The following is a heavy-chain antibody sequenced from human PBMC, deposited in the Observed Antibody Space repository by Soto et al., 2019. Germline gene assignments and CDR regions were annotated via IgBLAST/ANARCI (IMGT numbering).Heavy chain of an antibody. D-gene: IGHD3-16*02. CDR1: DGNISGYD. CDR3: ARHYGGVIVHFDY. Sequence: SETISVTSTVADGNISGYDWSWIRQPPGKGLEWIGYIYYSGSTNYNPSLKSRVTISVDTSKNQFSLKLSSVTAADTAVYYCARHYGGVIVHFDYWGQGTLVTVSS. CDR2: IYYSGST. V-gene: IGHV4-59*08. J-gene: IGHJ4*02.